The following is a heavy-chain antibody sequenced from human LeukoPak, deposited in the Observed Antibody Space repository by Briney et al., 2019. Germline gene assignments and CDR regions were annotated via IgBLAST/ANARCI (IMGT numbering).Heavy chain of an antibody. D-gene: IGHD4-17*01. Sequence: GGSLRLSCAASGFTFSSYAMHWVRQAPGKGLVGVAVISYDGSNKYYAVSVKGRFTISRDNSKNTLYLQMNSLRAEDTAVYYCAREGRGDYGVAPEAFDIWGQGTMVTVSS. CDR3: AREGRGDYGVAPEAFDI. J-gene: IGHJ3*02. V-gene: IGHV3-30*04. CDR2: ISYDGSNK. CDR1: GFTFSSYA.